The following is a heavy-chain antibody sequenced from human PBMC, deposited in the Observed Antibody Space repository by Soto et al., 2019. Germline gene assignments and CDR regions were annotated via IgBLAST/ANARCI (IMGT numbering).Heavy chain of an antibody. Sequence: EVQMLESGGGLVQPGGSLRLSCAASGFIFSNYAMSWVRQAPGKGLEWVAGMGGANGDTYYADSVRGRFAISRDNSKSKLFLQMNSLRAEDTAVYYCAKDRVNHNSVWDPFDIWGQGTMVTVSS. V-gene: IGHV3-23*01. CDR3: AKDRVNHNSVWDPFDI. D-gene: IGHD2-21*01. J-gene: IGHJ3*02. CDR1: GFIFSNYA. CDR2: MGGANGDT.